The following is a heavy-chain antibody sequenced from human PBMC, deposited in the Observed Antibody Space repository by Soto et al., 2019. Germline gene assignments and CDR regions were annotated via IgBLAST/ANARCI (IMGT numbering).Heavy chain of an antibody. D-gene: IGHD6-19*01. CDR3: AKSAVAGTGKYYYYYAMDV. CDR1: GFTFDDYV. Sequence: GGSLRLSCAASGFTFDDYVMHWVRQAPGKGLEGVSGISWNSGSIGYADSVKGRLTISRDNAKNSLYLQMNSLRAEDTALYYCAKSAVAGTGKYYYYYAMDVWGQGTTVTVSS. CDR2: ISWNSGSI. J-gene: IGHJ6*02. V-gene: IGHV3-9*01.